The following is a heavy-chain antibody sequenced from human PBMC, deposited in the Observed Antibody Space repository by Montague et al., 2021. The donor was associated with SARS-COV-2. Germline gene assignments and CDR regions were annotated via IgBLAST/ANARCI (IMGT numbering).Heavy chain of an antibody. Sequence: SETLSLTCSVSGVSMTCNAGLWSWITRLNCSDLDWIDTVYYSGNTYSNPSLKSRLTISMDTSKSQVSLKINSVTAADTAVYFCASLGSPAYCGGDCYLRDYGTDGWGQGTGVTVSS. CDR3: ASLGSPAYCGGDCYLRDYGTDG. CDR1: GVSMTCNAGL. D-gene: IGHD2-21*02. V-gene: IGHV4-39*01. CDR2: VYYSGNT. J-gene: IGHJ6*02.